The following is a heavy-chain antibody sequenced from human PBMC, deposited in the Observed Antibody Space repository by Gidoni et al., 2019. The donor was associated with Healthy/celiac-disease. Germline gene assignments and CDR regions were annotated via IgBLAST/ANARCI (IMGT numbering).Heavy chain of an antibody. V-gene: IGHV4-34*01. CDR1: GGSFSGYY. CDR2: INHSGST. Sequence: QVQLQQWGAGLLKPSETLSLTCAVYGGSFSGYYWSWIRQPPGKGLEWLGEINHSGSTNYNPSLKRRVTISVDTSKNQFSLKLSSVTAADTAVYYCARAPNAGYSSSWYPVQRRNWFDPWGQGTLVTVSS. J-gene: IGHJ5*02. D-gene: IGHD6-13*01. CDR3: ARAPNAGYSSSWYPVQRRNWFDP.